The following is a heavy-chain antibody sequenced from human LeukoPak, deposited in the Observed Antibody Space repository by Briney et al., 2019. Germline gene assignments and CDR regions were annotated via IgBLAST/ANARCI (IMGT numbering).Heavy chain of an antibody. V-gene: IGHV4-39*07. Sequence: SETLSLTCTVSGGSISSSSYYWGWIRQPPGKGLEWIGSIYYSGDTYYNPSLKSRVTISVDTSKNQFSLKLSSVTAADTAVYYCARRGYSGAYYKWFDPWGQGTLVTVSS. CDR2: IYYSGDT. CDR1: GGSISSSSYY. CDR3: ARRGYSGAYYKWFDP. J-gene: IGHJ5*02. D-gene: IGHD5-12*01.